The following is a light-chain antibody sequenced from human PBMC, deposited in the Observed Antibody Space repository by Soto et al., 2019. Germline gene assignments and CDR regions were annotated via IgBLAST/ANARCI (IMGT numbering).Light chain of an antibody. CDR1: SSDVGSYNL. Sequence: QSALTQPASVSGSPGQSITISCTGTSSDVGSYNLVSWYQQHPGKAPKLMIYATTKRPSGVSDRFSGSKSGYTASLTISGLQAEDEADYYCCSYAGTTTHYVFGTGTKVTVL. J-gene: IGLJ1*01. V-gene: IGLV2-23*01. CDR2: ATT. CDR3: CSYAGTTTHYV.